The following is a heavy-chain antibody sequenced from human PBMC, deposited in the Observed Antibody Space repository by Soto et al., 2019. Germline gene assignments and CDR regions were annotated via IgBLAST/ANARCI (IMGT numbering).Heavy chain of an antibody. CDR1: GGSVSSSSYY. J-gene: IGHJ3*02. CDR3: ARQLVRGAFDI. V-gene: IGHV4-39*01. D-gene: IGHD3-10*01. CDR2: IYYSGST. Sequence: SETLSLTCTVSGGSVSSSSYYWGWIRQPPGKGLEWIGSIYYSGSTYYNPSLKSRVTISVDTSKNQFSLKLSSVTAADTAVYYCARQLVRGAFDIWGQGTMVTV.